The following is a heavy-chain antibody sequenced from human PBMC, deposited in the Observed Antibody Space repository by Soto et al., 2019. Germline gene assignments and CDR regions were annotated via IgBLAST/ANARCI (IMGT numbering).Heavy chain of an antibody. CDR1: GGSFSDYY. V-gene: IGHV4-34*01. CDR2: INHSGST. D-gene: IGHD2-15*01. CDR3: ARGGDIVVVAAEYYFDY. Sequence: PSETLSLTCAVYGGSFSDYYWSWIRQPPGKGLEWIGEINHSGSTNYNPSLKSRVTMTRDTSTSTVYMELSSLRSEDTAVYYCARGGDIVVVAAEYYFDYWGQGTLVTVSS. J-gene: IGHJ4*02.